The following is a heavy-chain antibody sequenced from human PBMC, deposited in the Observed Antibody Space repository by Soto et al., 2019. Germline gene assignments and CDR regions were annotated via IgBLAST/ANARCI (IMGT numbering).Heavy chain of an antibody. V-gene: IGHV1-18*01. J-gene: IGHJ4*02. D-gene: IGHD1-26*01. CDR1: GYSFTRYY. CDR3: ARGGQWDFLSDY. Sequence: DSVKVSCKASGYSFTRYYINWVRQAPGQGLEWMGWISAYNGNTHYEEKLQGRVTLTTDTSTSTAYMELRSLRSDDTAVYFCARGGQWDFLSDYWGKGTLGTVSS. CDR2: ISAYNGNT.